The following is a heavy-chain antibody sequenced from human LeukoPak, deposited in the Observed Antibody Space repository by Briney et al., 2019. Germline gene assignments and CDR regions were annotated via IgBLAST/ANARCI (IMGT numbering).Heavy chain of an antibody. Sequence: GGSLRLSCAASGFSFSTYWMTWVRQAPGKGLEWVAHIKPDGSREDYVDSVKGRFTISRDNAKNSLYLQMNNLRVEDTAIYYCARDTWNYLLDDWGQGILVTVSS. CDR2: IKPDGSRE. CDR3: ARDTWNYLLDD. CDR1: GFSFSTYW. V-gene: IGHV3-7*01. J-gene: IGHJ4*02. D-gene: IGHD3-10*01.